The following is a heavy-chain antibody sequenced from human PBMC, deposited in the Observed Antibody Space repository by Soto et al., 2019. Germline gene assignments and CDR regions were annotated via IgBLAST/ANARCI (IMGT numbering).Heavy chain of an antibody. Sequence: ASVKVSCKASGYTFTSYGISWVRQAPGQGLEWMGWISAYNGNTNYAQKLQGRVTMTTDTSTSTAYMELRSLRSDDTAVYYCARPNAITMVRAVEAAFDYWGQGTLVTVSS. J-gene: IGHJ4*02. D-gene: IGHD3-10*01. V-gene: IGHV1-18*01. CDR3: ARPNAITMVRAVEAAFDY. CDR2: ISAYNGNT. CDR1: GYTFTSYG.